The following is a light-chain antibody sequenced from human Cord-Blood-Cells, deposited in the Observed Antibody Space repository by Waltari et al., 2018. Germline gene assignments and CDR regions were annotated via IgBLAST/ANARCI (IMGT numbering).Light chain of an antibody. CDR1: QSISSW. CDR3: QQYNSYRT. Sequence: DIQMTQSPSTLSASVGDRVTITCRASQSISSWLAWYQQKPGKAPKLLFYKASSLESGVPSMFSGSGSGTEFTLTISSLQPDDFATYYCQQYNSYRTFGQGTKVEIK. CDR2: KAS. V-gene: IGKV1-5*03. J-gene: IGKJ1*01.